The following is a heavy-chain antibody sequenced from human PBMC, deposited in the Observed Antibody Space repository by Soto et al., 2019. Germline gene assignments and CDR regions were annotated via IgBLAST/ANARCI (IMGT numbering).Heavy chain of an antibody. Sequence: PGGSLRLSCAASGFTLSSYSMNWVRQAPGKGLEWVSSISSSSSYIYYADSVKGRFTISRDNAKNSLYLQMNSLRAEDTAVYYCARDAFGNPIVVVTAIPLGGMDVWGQGTTVTVSS. CDR2: ISSSSSYI. CDR1: GFTLSSYS. CDR3: ARDAFGNPIVVVTAIPLGGMDV. J-gene: IGHJ6*02. V-gene: IGHV3-21*01. D-gene: IGHD2-21*02.